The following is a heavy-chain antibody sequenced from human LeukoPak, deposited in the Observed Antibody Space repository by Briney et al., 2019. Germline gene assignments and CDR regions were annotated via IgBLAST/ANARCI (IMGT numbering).Heavy chain of an antibody. CDR3: ARDYRLFYYYDSSGYYSSVGY. J-gene: IGHJ4*02. Sequence: PGGSLRLSCAASGFAFSSYAMHWVRQAPGKGLEWVAVISHDGSNKYYADSVKGRFTISRDNSKNTLYLQMNSLRAEDTAVYYCARDYRLFYYYDSSGYYSSVGYWGQGTLVTVSS. CDR1: GFAFSSYA. V-gene: IGHV3-30*01. D-gene: IGHD3-22*01. CDR2: ISHDGSNK.